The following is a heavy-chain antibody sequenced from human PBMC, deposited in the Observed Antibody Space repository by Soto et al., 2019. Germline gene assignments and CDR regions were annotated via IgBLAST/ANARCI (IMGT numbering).Heavy chain of an antibody. CDR3: AREYCSSNSCYLDY. CDR2: IYYSGST. J-gene: IGHJ4*02. Sequence: QVHLQESGPGLVKPSQTLSLTCTVSGGSISSGDYYWSCIRQPPGKGLEWIGYIYYSGSTYYNPSLKSRVTISVETSKNQFSLKLSSVTAADTAVYYCAREYCSSNSCYLDYWGQGTLVTVSS. D-gene: IGHD2-2*01. V-gene: IGHV4-30-4*01. CDR1: GGSISSGDYY.